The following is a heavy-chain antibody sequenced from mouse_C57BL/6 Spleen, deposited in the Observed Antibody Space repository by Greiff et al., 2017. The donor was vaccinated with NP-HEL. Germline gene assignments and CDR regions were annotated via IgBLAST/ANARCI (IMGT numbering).Heavy chain of an antibody. D-gene: IGHD1-1*01. CDR2: IGPGSGST. J-gene: IGHJ2*01. V-gene: IGHV1-77*01. CDR1: GYTFTDYY. CDR3: ANYGFDY. Sequence: QVHVKQPGAELVKPGASVKISCKASGYTFTDYYINWVKQRPGQGLEWIGKIGPGSGSTYYNEKFKGKATLTVDKSSSTDYMQLSSLTSEDSAVYYCANYGFDYWGQGTTLTVSS.